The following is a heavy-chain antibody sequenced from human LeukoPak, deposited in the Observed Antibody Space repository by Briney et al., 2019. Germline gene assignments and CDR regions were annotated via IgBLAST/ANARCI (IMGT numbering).Heavy chain of an antibody. CDR3: AKVGGPGNIWFGELY. D-gene: IGHD3-10*01. J-gene: IGHJ4*02. V-gene: IGHV3-23*01. CDR2: ISGSGGST. CDR1: GFTFSSYG. Sequence: GGTLRLSCAASGFTFSSYGMSWVRQAPGKGLEWVSAISGSGGSTYYADSVKGRFTISRDNSKNTLYLQMNSLRAEDTAVYYCAKVGGPGNIWFGELYWGQGTLVTVSS.